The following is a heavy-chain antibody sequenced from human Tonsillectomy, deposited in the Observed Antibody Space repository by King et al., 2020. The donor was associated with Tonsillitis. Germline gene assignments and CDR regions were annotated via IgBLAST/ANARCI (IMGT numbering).Heavy chain of an antibody. J-gene: IGHJ4*02. CDR2: ISYDGSNK. D-gene: IGHD3-22*01. CDR3: ARGDDSSGYYWSFDY. Sequence: VQLVESGGGVVQPGRSLRLSCAASGFTFSTYGMHWVRQAPGKGLEWVAVISYDGSNKYYPDSVKGRFTISRDNSKNTLFLRMNSLRAEDTAVYYCARGDDSSGYYWSFDYWGQGTLVTVSS. V-gene: IGHV3-33*05. CDR1: GFTFSTYG.